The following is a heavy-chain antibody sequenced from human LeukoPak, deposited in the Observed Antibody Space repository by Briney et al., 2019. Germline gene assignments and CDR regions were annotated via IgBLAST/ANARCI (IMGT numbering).Heavy chain of an antibody. CDR3: AKVANYYYGLETYYFFEH. CDR2: IRGDGVTT. CDR1: GFTFSSHG. V-gene: IGHV3-23*01. Sequence: RSGGSLRLSCAASGFTFSSHGMNWVRQAPGKGLEWVSGIRGDGVTTYYADSVKGRFTISRDNSKNTLYLQMNSLRVEDTAVYYCAKVANYYYGLETYYFFEHWGQGTPVTASS. J-gene: IGHJ4*02. D-gene: IGHD3-10*01.